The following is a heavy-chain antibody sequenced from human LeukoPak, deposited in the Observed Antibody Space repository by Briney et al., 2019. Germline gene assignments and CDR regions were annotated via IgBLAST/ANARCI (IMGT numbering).Heavy chain of an antibody. J-gene: IGHJ4*02. V-gene: IGHV1-46*01. Sequence: ASVKVSCKASGYTFTDYYIHWVRQAPGQGLEWMGIINPSGGTTTYAQKFQGRVTMTRDTSTSTVYMELSSLRSEGTAVYYCARGRGYSYAGYWGQGTLVTVSS. CDR3: ARGRGYSYAGY. CDR1: GYTFTDYY. D-gene: IGHD5-18*01. CDR2: INPSGGTT.